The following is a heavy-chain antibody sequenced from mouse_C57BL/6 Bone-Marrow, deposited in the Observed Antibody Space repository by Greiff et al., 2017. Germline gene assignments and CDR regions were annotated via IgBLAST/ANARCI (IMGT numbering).Heavy chain of an antibody. CDR2: IWRGGST. J-gene: IGHJ4*01. CDR1: GFSLTSYG. D-gene: IGHD1-1*01. V-gene: IGHV2-5*01. Sequence: VMLVESGPGLVQPSQSLSITCTVSGFSLTSYGVHWVRQSPGKGLEWLGVIWRGGSTDYNAAFMSRLSITKDNSKSQVFFKMNNLQADDTAIYYCAKNDYGSFYAMDYWGQGTSVTVSA. CDR3: AKNDYGSFYAMDY.